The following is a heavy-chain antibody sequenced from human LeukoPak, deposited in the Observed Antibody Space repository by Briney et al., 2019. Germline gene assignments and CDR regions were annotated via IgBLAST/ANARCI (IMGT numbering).Heavy chain of an antibody. CDR2: ISPSSSYT. V-gene: IGHV3-11*05. CDR3: ARVEATDYGDYARY. CDR1: GFTFSDYY. D-gene: IGHD4-17*01. Sequence: PGGSLRLSCAASGFTFSDYYMSWIRQAPGKGLECVSYISPSSSYTNYADSVKGRFTIPRDNAKNSLYLRMNSLRAEDTAVYYCARVEATDYGDYARYWGQGTLVTVSS. J-gene: IGHJ4*02.